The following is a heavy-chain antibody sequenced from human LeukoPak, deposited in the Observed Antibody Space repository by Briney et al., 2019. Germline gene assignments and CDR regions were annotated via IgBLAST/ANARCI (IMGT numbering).Heavy chain of an antibody. CDR3: AGVGIRGAFDI. J-gene: IGHJ3*02. CDR1: GYTFTSYY. CDR2: INPSGGST. D-gene: IGHD7-27*01. Sequence: ASVKVSCKASGYTFTSYYMHWVRQAPGQGLEWMGIINPSGGSTSYAQKFQGRVTMTRDTSTSTVYMELSSLRSEDTAVYYCAGVGIRGAFDIWGQGTMVTVSS. V-gene: IGHV1-46*01.